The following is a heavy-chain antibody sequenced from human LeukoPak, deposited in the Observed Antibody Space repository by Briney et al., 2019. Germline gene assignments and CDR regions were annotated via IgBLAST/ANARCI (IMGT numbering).Heavy chain of an antibody. J-gene: IGHJ6*02. V-gene: IGHV3-30*03. CDR3: AGVSARPYYYYYGMGV. CDR1: GLPFNRYG. Sequence: GGPVRLLCGACGLPFNRYGILWLRPAPAEGGEGVADISYDGSNKYYADSVKRRFTISRDNSKNTLYLQMNSLRAEDTAVYYCAGVSARPYYYYYGMGVWGQESTVTVSS. D-gene: IGHD3-16*01. CDR2: ISYDGSNK.